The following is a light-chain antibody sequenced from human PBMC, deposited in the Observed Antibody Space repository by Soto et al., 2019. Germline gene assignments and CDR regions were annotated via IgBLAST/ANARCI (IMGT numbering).Light chain of an antibody. Sequence: EIVLTQSPDTLSLSPGERATLFCRASQTLSVNSLAWYQQKPRQAPRLLIYAASTRDTGIPDRFNGSGSGTDFALTINRLEPEDFAVYNCQQYDGAPLTFGPGTKVDVK. V-gene: IGKV3-20*01. CDR1: QTLSVNS. CDR3: QQYDGAPLT. J-gene: IGKJ3*01. CDR2: AAS.